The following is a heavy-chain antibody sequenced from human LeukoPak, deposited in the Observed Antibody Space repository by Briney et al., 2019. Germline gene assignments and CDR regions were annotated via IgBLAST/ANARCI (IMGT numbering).Heavy chain of an antibody. Sequence: SETLSLTCTVTGGSISSYYWTWIRQPAGKGLEWIGRIYTSGSPSYNPSLKSRVTMSVDTSKNQFSLKLSSVTAADTAVYYCAREDSGYQDYWGQGTLVTVSS. CDR2: IYTSGSP. D-gene: IGHD5-12*01. J-gene: IGHJ4*02. V-gene: IGHV4-4*07. CDR1: GGSISSYY. CDR3: AREDSGYQDY.